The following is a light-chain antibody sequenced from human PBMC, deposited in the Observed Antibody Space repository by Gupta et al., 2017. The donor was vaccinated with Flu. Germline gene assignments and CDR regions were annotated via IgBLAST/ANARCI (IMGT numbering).Light chain of an antibody. Sequence: ERATISCRASQSSISKIAWWQQKHRQAPRHLMYDADTRPTGGPVRCSGGGSGTEGTLTTNSRQSEDDSGYYCQQQDNRSPWTLGQGTKVEIK. CDR1: QSSISK. V-gene: IGKV3-15*01. J-gene: IGKJ1*01. CDR2: DAD. CDR3: QQQDNRSPWT.